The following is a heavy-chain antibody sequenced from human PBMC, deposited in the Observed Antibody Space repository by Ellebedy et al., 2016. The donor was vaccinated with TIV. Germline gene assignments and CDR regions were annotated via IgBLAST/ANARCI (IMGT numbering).Heavy chain of an antibody. CDR2: TYSPSGT. Sequence: GESLKISCTASAFTVSRKYMSWVRQAPGKGLEWVAITYSPSGTYYADPVKGRFSISRDNSKNILFLQMSSLRVEDTSVYYCARDYQWGLGTLVTVSS. V-gene: IGHV3-66*01. J-gene: IGHJ4*02. CDR1: AFTVSRKY. D-gene: IGHD2-2*01. CDR3: ARDYQ.